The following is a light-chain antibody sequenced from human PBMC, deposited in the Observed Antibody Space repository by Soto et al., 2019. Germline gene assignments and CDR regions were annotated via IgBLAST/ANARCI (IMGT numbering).Light chain of an antibody. J-gene: IGLJ1*01. CDR3: SSYTTSSTGV. V-gene: IGLV2-14*03. CDR1: SSDVGGYNF. CDR2: EVT. Sequence: QSVLTQPASVFGSPGQSITISCTGTSSDVGGYNFVSWYQQLPGKAPKLMIYEVTSRPSGVSNRFSGSKSGNTASLTISGIQTEDEADYYCSSYTTSSTGVFGAGTKVTAL.